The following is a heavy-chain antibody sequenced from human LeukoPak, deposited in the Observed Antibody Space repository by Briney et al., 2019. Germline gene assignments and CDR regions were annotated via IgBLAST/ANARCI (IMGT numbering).Heavy chain of an antibody. CDR2: ISGSGGST. Sequence: GGSLRLSCAASGFTVSSNYMSWVRQAPGKGLEWVSAISGSGGSTYYADSVKGRFTISRDNSKNTLYLQMNSLRAEDTAVYYCALRSDFDYWGQGTLVTVSS. J-gene: IGHJ4*02. V-gene: IGHV3-23*01. CDR1: GFTVSSNY. CDR3: ALRSDFDY. D-gene: IGHD3-16*01.